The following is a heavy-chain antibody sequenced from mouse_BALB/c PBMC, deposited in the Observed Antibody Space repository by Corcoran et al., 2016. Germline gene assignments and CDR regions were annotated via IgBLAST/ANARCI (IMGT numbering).Heavy chain of an antibody. V-gene: IGHV1-26*01. J-gene: IGHJ2*01. CDR1: GYSFTGYY. D-gene: IGHD2-1*01. CDR3: AIYGNYVDY. Sequence: EVQLQQSGPELVKPGASVKISCKASGYSFTGYYMHWVKQSHVKSLEWIGRINPYNGATSYNQNFKDKASLTVDKSSSTAYMELHSLTSEDSAVYYCAIYGNYVDYWGQGTTLTVSS. CDR2: INPYNGAT.